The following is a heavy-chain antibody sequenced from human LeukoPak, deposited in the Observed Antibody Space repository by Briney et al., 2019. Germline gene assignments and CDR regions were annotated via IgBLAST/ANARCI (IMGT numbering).Heavy chain of an antibody. V-gene: IGHV3-21*04. J-gene: IGHJ4*02. CDR3: AKVPSSGYSNY. CDR1: GFTFSSYS. D-gene: IGHD3-22*01. Sequence: GGSLRLSCAASGFTFSSYSMNWVRQAPGKGLEWVSSISSSSSYIYYADSVKGRFTISRDNSKNTLYLQMNSLGAEDTAVYYCAKVPSSGYSNYWGQGTLVTVSS. CDR2: ISSSSSYI.